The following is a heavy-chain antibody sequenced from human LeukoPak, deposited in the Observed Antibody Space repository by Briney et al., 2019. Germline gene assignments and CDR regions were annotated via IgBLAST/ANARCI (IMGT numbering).Heavy chain of an antibody. Sequence: TSVKVSCKASGYTFTSYGISWVRRAPGQGLEWRGWISTYNDNTNYAQKLQGRVTMTTDTSTSTASLELRSLRSDDTAVYYCARGEGGAVEYYFDYWGQGTLVTVSS. D-gene: IGHD6-19*01. V-gene: IGHV1-18*01. J-gene: IGHJ4*02. CDR2: ISTYNDNT. CDR3: ARGEGGAVEYYFDY. CDR1: GYTFTSYG.